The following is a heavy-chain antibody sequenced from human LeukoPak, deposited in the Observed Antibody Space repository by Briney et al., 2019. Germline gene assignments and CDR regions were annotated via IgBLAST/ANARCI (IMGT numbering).Heavy chain of an antibody. D-gene: IGHD2-2*01. V-gene: IGHV1-18*01. J-gene: IGHJ3*02. CDR3: ARYCSSTSCLRSDAFDI. CDR1: GYTFTSYG. Sequence: ASVKVSCKASGYTFTSYGISWVRQAPGQGPEWMGWISAYNGNTNYAQKLQGRVTMTTDTSTSTAYMELSSLRSEDTAVYYCARYCSSTSCLRSDAFDIWGQGTMVTVSS. CDR2: ISAYNGNT.